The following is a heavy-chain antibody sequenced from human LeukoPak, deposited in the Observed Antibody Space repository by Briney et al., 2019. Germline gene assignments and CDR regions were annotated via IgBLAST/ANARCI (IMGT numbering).Heavy chain of an antibody. CDR3: SCYDSSGYSYVY. CDR1: GYTFTSYG. D-gene: IGHD3-22*01. J-gene: IGHJ4*02. V-gene: IGHV1-18*01. Sequence: GASVKVSCKASGYTFTSYGISWVRQAPGQGLEWMGWISAYNGNTNYAQKLQGRVTMTTDTSTSTAYMELRSLRSDDTAVYYCSCYDSSGYSYVYWGQGTLVTVSS. CDR2: ISAYNGNT.